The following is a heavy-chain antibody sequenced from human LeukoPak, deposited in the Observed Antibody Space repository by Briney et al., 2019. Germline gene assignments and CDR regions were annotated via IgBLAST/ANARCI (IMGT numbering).Heavy chain of an antibody. J-gene: IGHJ5*02. CDR3: AKTTSQITVNALFDP. CDR1: GFTFSSYA. CDR2: ISGSGGST. Sequence: GGSLRLSCAASGFTFSSYAMSWVRQALGKGLEWVSAISGSGGSTYYADSVKGRFTISRDNSKNTLYLQMNSLRAEDTAVYYCAKTTSQITVNALFDPWGQGTLVTVSS. V-gene: IGHV3-23*01. D-gene: IGHD4-17*01.